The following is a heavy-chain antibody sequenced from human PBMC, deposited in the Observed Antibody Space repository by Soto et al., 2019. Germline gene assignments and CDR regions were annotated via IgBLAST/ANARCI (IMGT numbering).Heavy chain of an antibody. J-gene: IGHJ5*02. CDR1: GSTFTNNY. D-gene: IGHD3-10*01. V-gene: IGHV1-8*01. CDR2: MNPGGGDT. Sequence: ASVNGSFKSSGSTFTNNYVSWVREATGQGLEWMGWMNPGGGDTGYAQKFQGRVTMTRDISIATAYMELSSLRSDDTAIYYCATMATFGSLNWFDPWGQGTLVTVSS. CDR3: ATMATFGSLNWFDP.